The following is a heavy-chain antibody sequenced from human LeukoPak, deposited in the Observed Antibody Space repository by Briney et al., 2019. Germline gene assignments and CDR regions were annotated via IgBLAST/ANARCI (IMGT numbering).Heavy chain of an antibody. CDR2: ISYDGSNK. Sequence: PGRSLRLSCAASGLTFSSYGMHWVRQAPGKGREWVAVISYDGSNKYYADSVKGRFTISRDNSKNTLYLQMNSLRAEDTAVYYCAKAALGYCSGGSCYGDYWGQGTLVTVSS. CDR3: AKAALGYCSGGSCYGDY. D-gene: IGHD2-15*01. CDR1: GLTFSSYG. V-gene: IGHV3-30*18. J-gene: IGHJ4*02.